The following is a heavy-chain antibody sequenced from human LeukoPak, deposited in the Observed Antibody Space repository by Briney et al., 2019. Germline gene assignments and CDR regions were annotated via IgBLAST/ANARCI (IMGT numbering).Heavy chain of an antibody. V-gene: IGHV4-39*07. CDR3: ARDPAMVQNGFDY. Sequence: SETLSLTCTVSGGSISGSDYYWGWIRQPPGKGLEWIGSIYYSGRTFYNPSLKSRVTISVDTSRNQFSLNLISVTAADTAVYYCARDPAMVQNGFDYWGQGTLVTVSS. CDR1: GGSISGSDYY. D-gene: IGHD5-18*01. CDR2: IYYSGRT. J-gene: IGHJ4*02.